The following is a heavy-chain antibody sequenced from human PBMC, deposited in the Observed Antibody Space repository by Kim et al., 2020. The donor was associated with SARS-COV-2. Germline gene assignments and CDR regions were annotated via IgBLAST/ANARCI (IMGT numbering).Heavy chain of an antibody. J-gene: IGHJ4*02. CDR1: GYTFTSDG. D-gene: IGHD6-19*01. CDR3: ARGALYSSGWSFDY. CDR2: ISAYNGYT. V-gene: IGHV1-18*01. Sequence: ASVKVSCKASGYTFTSDGISWVRQAPGQGLEWMGWISAYNGYTNYAQNLRGRVTMTTDTSTSTAYMELRSLRSDDTAVYYCARGALYSSGWSFDYWGQGTPVTVSS.